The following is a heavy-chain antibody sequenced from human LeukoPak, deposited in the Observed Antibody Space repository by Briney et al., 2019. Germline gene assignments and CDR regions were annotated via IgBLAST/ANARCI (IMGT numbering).Heavy chain of an antibody. CDR2: IYYSGST. Sequence: SETLSLTCTVSGGSISSGGYYWSWIRQHPGKGLEWIGYIYYSGSTYYNPSLKSRVTISVDTSKNQFSLKLSSVTAADTAVYYCARDQGYSSSPGTRGAFDIWGQGTMVTVSS. D-gene: IGHD6-6*01. CDR1: GGSISSGGYY. V-gene: IGHV4-31*03. J-gene: IGHJ3*02. CDR3: ARDQGYSSSPGTRGAFDI.